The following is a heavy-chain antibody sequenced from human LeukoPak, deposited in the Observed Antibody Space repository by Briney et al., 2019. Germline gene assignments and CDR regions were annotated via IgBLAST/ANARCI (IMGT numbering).Heavy chain of an antibody. D-gene: IGHD6-6*01. Sequence: SETLSLTCAVYGGSFSGYYWSWIRQPPGKGLEWIGEINHSGSTNYNPSLKSRVTISVDTSKNQFSLKLSSVTAADTAVYYCARGGNSSSLYYDYWGQGTLVTVSS. CDR2: INHSGST. CDR3: ARGGNSSSLYYDY. CDR1: GGSFSGYY. J-gene: IGHJ4*02. V-gene: IGHV4-34*01.